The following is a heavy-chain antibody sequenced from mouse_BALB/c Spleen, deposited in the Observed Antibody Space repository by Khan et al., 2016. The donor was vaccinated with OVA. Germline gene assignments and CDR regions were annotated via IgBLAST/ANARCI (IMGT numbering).Heavy chain of an antibody. CDR1: GYTFTSYY. Sequence: QVQLQQPGAELVKPGASVKLSCKASGYTFTSYYMYWVQQRPGQGLEWIGGINPSNGGTNFNEQIKRKATLNVDKYSSTANMKLSSLTAEDSAVYYCTRGGARATMISWVAYWGQGTLVTVSA. CDR3: TRGGARATMISWVAY. J-gene: IGHJ3*01. CDR2: INPSNGGT. D-gene: IGHD2-4*01. V-gene: IGHV1S81*02.